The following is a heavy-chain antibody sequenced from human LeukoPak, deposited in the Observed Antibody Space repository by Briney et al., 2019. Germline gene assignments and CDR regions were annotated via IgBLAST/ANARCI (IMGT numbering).Heavy chain of an antibody. V-gene: IGHV1-18*01. CDR3: ARGSPPRRNYDSRGYYSYYFDY. Sequence: GASVKVSCKASGYTFTTYGINWVRQAPGQGLEWMGCISTYNDNTNYAQKLQGSVTMTTDTSTSTVYMELRSLRSDDTAVYYCARGSPPRRNYDSRGYYSYYFDYWGQGTLVTVSS. D-gene: IGHD3-22*01. J-gene: IGHJ4*02. CDR2: ISTYNDNT. CDR1: GYTFTTYG.